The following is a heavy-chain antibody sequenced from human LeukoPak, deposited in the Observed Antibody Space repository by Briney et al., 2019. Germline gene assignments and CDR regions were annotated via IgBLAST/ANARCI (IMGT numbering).Heavy chain of an antibody. J-gene: IGHJ6*02. V-gene: IGHV4-59*08. CDR3: ARRSGGYSHYGMDV. CDR2: IYYSGST. CDR1: GGSISSYY. D-gene: IGHD1-26*01. Sequence: SETLSLTCTVSGGSISSYYWCWIRQPPGKGLEWIGYIYYSGSTNYNPSLKSRVTISVDTSKNQFSLKLSSATAAETAVYYCARRSGGYSHYGMDVWGQGATVTVSS.